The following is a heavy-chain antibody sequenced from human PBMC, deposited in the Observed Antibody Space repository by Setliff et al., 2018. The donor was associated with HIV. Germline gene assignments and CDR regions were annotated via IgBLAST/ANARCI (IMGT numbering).Heavy chain of an antibody. CDR2: INPKNGVT. V-gene: IGHV1-2*02. J-gene: IGHJ5*02. D-gene: IGHD3-22*01. Sequence: ASVKVSCKASGYTFTANYMHWVRQAPGQGLEWMGWINPKNGVTNYARKFQGRVTMTGDTSISAVYMDLSRLRSDDTAVYYCARVTVELYHDDARGFDPWGQGTLVTVSS. CDR1: GYTFTANY. CDR3: ARVTVELYHDDARGFDP.